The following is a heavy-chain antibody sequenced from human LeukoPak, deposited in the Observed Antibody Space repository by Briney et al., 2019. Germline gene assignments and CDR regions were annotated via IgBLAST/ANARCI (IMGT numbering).Heavy chain of an antibody. CDR2: ISAYNGNT. D-gene: IGHD2-2*01. CDR3: ARSTPYIVVVPAAPTFDY. CDR1: GYTFTSYG. Sequence: GASVKVSCKASGYTFTSYGISWVRQAPGQGLEWMGWISAYNGNTNYAQKLQGRVTMTTDTSTSTAYMELTSLRSDDTAVYYCARSTPYIVVVPAAPTFDYWGQGTLVTVPS. V-gene: IGHV1-18*01. J-gene: IGHJ4*02.